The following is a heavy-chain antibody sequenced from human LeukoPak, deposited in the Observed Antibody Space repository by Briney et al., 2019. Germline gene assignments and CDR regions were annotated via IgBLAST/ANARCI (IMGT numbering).Heavy chain of an antibody. CDR1: GFTFSNAW. Sequence: PGGSLRLSCAASGFTFSNAWMSWVRQAPGKGLEWVGRIKSKTDGGTTDYAAPVKGGFTISRDDSKNTLYLQMNSLKTEDTAVYYCTTAAAAGTRWFDPWGQGTLVTVSS. V-gene: IGHV3-15*01. D-gene: IGHD6-13*01. CDR3: TTAAAAGTRWFDP. CDR2: IKSKTDGGTT. J-gene: IGHJ5*02.